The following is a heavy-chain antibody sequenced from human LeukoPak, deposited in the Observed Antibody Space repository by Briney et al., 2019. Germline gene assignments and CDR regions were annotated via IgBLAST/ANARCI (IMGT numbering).Heavy chain of an antibody. V-gene: IGHV4-39*07. CDR2: IYYSGST. J-gene: IGHJ4*02. CDR3: ARGSRDTIFGFLHYFDY. D-gene: IGHD3-3*01. CDR1: GGSISSSSYY. Sequence: SETLSLTCTVSGGSISSSSYYWGWIRQPPGMGLEWIGSIYYSGSTYYNPSLKSRVSISMDTSKNQFSLKLSSVTAADTAVYYCARGSRDTIFGFLHYFDYWGQGTLVTVSS.